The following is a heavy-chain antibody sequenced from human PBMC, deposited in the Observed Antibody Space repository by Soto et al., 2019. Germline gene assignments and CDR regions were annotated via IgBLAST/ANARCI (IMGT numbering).Heavy chain of an antibody. CDR2: IIPILGIA. Sequence: QVQLVQSGAEVKKPGSSVKVSCKASGGTFSSYTISWVRQAPGQGLEWMGRIIPILGIANYAQKFQGKVTITADKSTSKAYMELSSLRSEDTAVYYCARDGGGWLLDYWGQGTLVTVSS. J-gene: IGHJ4*02. V-gene: IGHV1-69*08. D-gene: IGHD3-16*01. CDR3: ARDGGGWLLDY. CDR1: GGTFSSYT.